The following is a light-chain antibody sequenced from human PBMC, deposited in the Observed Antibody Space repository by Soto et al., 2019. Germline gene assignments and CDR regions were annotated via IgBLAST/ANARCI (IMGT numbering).Light chain of an antibody. Sequence: DIQMTQSPSSLSARVGDRITITCQASQDVGVYLDWYQQQPGKAPKVLIYDSSNLKSGVPSRFSGSGSGTDFTLTISSLQPEDIATYYCRQYDSLPLPFGGGTKVEI. CDR1: QDVGVY. CDR3: RQYDSLPLP. CDR2: DSS. V-gene: IGKV1-33*01. J-gene: IGKJ4*01.